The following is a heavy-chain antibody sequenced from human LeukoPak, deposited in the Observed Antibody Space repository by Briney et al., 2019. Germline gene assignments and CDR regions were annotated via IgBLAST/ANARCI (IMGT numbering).Heavy chain of an antibody. J-gene: IGHJ4*02. Sequence: TLETLSLTCTVSGGSISSGPYHWNWIRQPAGKGLEWIGRIHSSGSTNYNSSLTSRLTISVDTSQNQFSLKLNSVTATDTAVYYCARNFGPYIDSWGQGTLVTVSS. D-gene: IGHD1-14*01. V-gene: IGHV4-61*02. CDR3: ARNFGPYIDS. CDR2: IHSSGST. CDR1: GGSISSGPYH.